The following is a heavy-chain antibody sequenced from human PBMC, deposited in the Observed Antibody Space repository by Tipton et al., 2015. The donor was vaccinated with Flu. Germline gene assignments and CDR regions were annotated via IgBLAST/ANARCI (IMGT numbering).Heavy chain of an antibody. J-gene: IGHJ4*02. D-gene: IGHD3-10*02. CDR3: ARLSYYDVDLKNFYFDY. V-gene: IGHV4-39*01. CDR1: SGSIGSTNYF. CDR2: IYPSGTT. Sequence: LVKPSETLSLTCTVSSGSIGSTNYFCAWIRQPPGKRLELIGSIYPSGTTYYNPSLKSRVTISADTSKSQFSLMLRSVTAADTAVYYCARLSYYDVDLKNFYFDYWGQGALVTVSS.